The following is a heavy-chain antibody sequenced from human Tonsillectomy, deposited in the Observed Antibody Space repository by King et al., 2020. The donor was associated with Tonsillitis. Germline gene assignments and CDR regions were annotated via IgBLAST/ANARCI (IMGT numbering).Heavy chain of an antibody. D-gene: IGHD6-13*01. Sequence: QLVQSGAEVKKPGASVKVSCKASGYTFTSYGISWVRQAPGQGLEWMGWISAYNGNTNYAQKLQGRVTMTTDTSTSTAYMELRSLRSDDTAVYYCARFEDSSSWYLPIGRYYYGMDVWGQGTTVTVSS. V-gene: IGHV1-18*01. CDR3: ARFEDSSSWYLPIGRYYYGMDV. J-gene: IGHJ6*02. CDR2: ISAYNGNT. CDR1: GYTFTSYG.